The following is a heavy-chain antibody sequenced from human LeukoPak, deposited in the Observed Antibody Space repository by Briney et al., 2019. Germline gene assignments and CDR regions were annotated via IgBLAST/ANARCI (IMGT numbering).Heavy chain of an antibody. D-gene: IGHD3-22*01. CDR1: GGSISSYY. CDR3: AGERGTDYYDSSGYPRGAFDI. J-gene: IGHJ3*02. V-gene: IGHV4-4*07. Sequence: SETLSLTCTVSGGSISSYYWSWIRQPAGKGLEWIGRIYTSGSTNYNPSLKSRVTMSVDTSKNQFSLKLSSVTAADTAVYYCAGERGTDYYDSSGYPRGAFDIWGQGTMVTVSS. CDR2: IYTSGST.